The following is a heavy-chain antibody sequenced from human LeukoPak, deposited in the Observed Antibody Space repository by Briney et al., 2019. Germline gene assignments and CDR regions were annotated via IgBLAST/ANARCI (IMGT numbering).Heavy chain of an antibody. Sequence: GGSLRLSCAASGFTFSDYYMSWIRQAPGKGLEWVSYISSSGSTIYYADSVKGRFTIPRDNAKNSLYLQMNSLRAEDTAVYYCARDLYGGNSYSDYWGQGTLVTVSS. D-gene: IGHD2-21*02. CDR3: ARDLYGGNSYSDY. V-gene: IGHV3-11*01. CDR1: GFTFSDYY. CDR2: ISSSGSTI. J-gene: IGHJ4*02.